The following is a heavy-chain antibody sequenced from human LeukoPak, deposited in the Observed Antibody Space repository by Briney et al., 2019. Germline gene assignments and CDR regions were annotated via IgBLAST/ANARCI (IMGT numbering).Heavy chain of an antibody. CDR3: ARGGSGYSYGKIDY. D-gene: IGHD5-18*01. Sequence: GGSLRLSCAASGFTFSSYSMNWVRQAPGKGLEWVSSITSSSSYIYYADSVKGRFTISRDNAKKSLYLQMNSLRAEDTAVYYCARGGSGYSYGKIDYWGQGTLVTVSS. J-gene: IGHJ4*02. CDR1: GFTFSSYS. CDR2: ITSSSSYI. V-gene: IGHV3-21*01.